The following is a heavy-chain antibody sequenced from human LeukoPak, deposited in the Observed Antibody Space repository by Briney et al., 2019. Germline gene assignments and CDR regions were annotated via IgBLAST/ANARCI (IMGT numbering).Heavy chain of an antibody. Sequence: SQTLSLTCTVSGGSISSGDYYWSWIRQPPGKGLEWIGYMYYSGSTYYNPSLKSRVTISVDTSKNQFSLKLSSVTAADTAVYYCVRRMVGAIRPFDYWGQGTLVTVSS. J-gene: IGHJ4*02. D-gene: IGHD1-26*01. CDR1: GGSISSGDYY. CDR3: VRRMVGAIRPFDY. V-gene: IGHV4-30-4*01. CDR2: MYYSGST.